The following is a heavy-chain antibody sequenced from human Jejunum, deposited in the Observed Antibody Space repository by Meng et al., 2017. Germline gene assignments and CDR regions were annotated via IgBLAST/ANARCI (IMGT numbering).Heavy chain of an antibody. CDR3: ARQFNYDYWSGYSSYYFDY. CDR1: GFIFSNFE. V-gene: IGHV3-48*03. Sequence: GESLKISCAASGFIFSNFEMNWVRQAPGKGLEWVSYISSSGSTIYYADSVKGRFTISRDNAKNSLFLQMSSLRADDTAVYYCARQFNYDYWSGYSSYYFDYWGQGTLVTVSS. J-gene: IGHJ4*02. CDR2: ISSSGSTI. D-gene: IGHD3-3*01.